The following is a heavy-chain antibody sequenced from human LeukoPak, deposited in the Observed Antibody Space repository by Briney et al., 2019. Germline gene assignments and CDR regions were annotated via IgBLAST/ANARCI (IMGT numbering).Heavy chain of an antibody. CDR2: IYDSGST. V-gene: IGHV4-4*07. D-gene: IGHD2-8*01. CDR3: ARTMGHNLFDY. CDR1: RGSIANYY. J-gene: IGHJ4*02. Sequence: SETLSLTCTVSRGSIANYYWSWIRQPAGKGLEWIGRIYDSGSTEYTPSLKSRVAMSVDTSKNQFSLNLTSVTVADTAVYYCARTMGHNLFDYWGRGSPVTVSS.